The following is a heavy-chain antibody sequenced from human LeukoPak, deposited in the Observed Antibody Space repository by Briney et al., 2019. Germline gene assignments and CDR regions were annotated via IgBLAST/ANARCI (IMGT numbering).Heavy chain of an antibody. Sequence: PSETLSLTCTVSGGSISSYYRSWIRQPPGKGLEWIGYIYYSGSTNYNPSLKSRVTISVDTSKNQFSLKLSSVTAADTAVYYCARTIPYCSGGSCYPNWFDPWGQGTLVTVSS. D-gene: IGHD2-15*01. CDR2: IYYSGST. CDR1: GGSISSYY. J-gene: IGHJ5*02. CDR3: ARTIPYCSGGSCYPNWFDP. V-gene: IGHV4-59*01.